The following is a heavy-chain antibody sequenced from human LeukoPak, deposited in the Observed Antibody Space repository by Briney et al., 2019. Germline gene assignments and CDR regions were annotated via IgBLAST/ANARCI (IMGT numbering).Heavy chain of an antibody. J-gene: IGHJ4*02. CDR2: ITGSGTTI. D-gene: IGHD6-19*01. V-gene: IGHV3-11*01. CDR3: ARDRRSGPRTDY. CDR1: GFTFSDYS. Sequence: GGSLRLSRAASGFTFSDYSMTWIRQAPGKGLEWVSYITGSGTTIYYADSVKGRFTISRDNAKNSVYLQMNSLRAEDTAVYYCARDRRSGPRTDYWGQGTLVTVSS.